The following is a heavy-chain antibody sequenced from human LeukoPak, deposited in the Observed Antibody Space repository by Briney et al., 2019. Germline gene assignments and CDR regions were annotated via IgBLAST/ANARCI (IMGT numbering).Heavy chain of an antibody. Sequence: GESLQISCKGSGYSFTSYWIGWVRQMPGKGLECMGIIYTGDSDTRYSPSFQGQVTISADKSISTAYLQWSSLKASDTAMYYCARLERDCSGGSCYTWWFDPWGQGTLVTVSS. J-gene: IGHJ5*02. CDR2: IYTGDSDT. CDR1: GYSFTSYW. D-gene: IGHD2-15*01. V-gene: IGHV5-51*01. CDR3: ARLERDCSGGSCYTWWFDP.